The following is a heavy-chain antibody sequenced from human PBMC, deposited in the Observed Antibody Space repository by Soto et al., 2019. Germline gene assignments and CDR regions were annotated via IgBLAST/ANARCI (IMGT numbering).Heavy chain of an antibody. CDR2: IYRSGST. D-gene: IGHD2-21*02. CDR1: GFTANNNY. J-gene: IGHJ4*02. Sequence: PGGSLRLSCAASGFTANNNYMSWVRQTPGKGLEWLSVIYRSGSTYYADSVKGRFTISRDNSKNTLYLQINSLRAEDTAVYYCTRDDPLYCGGACFYYWGQGT. CDR3: TRDDPLYCGGACFYY. V-gene: IGHV3-66*01.